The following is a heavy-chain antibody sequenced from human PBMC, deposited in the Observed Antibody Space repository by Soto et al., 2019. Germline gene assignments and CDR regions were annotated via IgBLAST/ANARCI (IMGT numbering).Heavy chain of an antibody. CDR3: ARVGMATTNPYYFDY. J-gene: IGHJ4*02. CDR1: GFTFSSYA. Sequence: QVQLVESGGGVVQPGRSLRLSCAASGFTFSSYAMHWVRQAPGKGLEWVAVISYDGSNKYYADSVKGRFTISRDNSKNTLYLQMNSLRAEDTAVYYCARVGMATTNPYYFDYWGQGTLVTVSS. CDR2: ISYDGSNK. V-gene: IGHV3-30-3*01. D-gene: IGHD2-21*01.